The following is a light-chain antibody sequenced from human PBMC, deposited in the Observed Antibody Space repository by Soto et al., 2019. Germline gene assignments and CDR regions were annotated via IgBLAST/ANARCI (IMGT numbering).Light chain of an antibody. J-gene: IGKJ1*01. V-gene: IGKV3D-20*02. CDR2: DAS. CDR1: QSVSSSF. CDR3: QQYNNWPWT. Sequence: EIVLTQSPGTLSLSPGGRATLTCSSSQSVSSSFLAWYQQKPGQAPRLLIYDASNRATGIPARFSGSGSGTDFTLTISSLEPEDFAVYYCQQYNNWPWTFGQGTKVDI.